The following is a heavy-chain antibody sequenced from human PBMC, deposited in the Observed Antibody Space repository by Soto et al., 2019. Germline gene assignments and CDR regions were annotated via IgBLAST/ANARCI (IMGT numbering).Heavy chain of an antibody. V-gene: IGHV3-21*01. J-gene: IGHJ1*01. CDR1: GFTFSSYS. CDR3: ARGDYGDYHDYFQH. D-gene: IGHD4-17*01. CDR2: ISSSSSYI. Sequence: PGGSLRLSCAASGFTFSSYSMNWVRRAPGKGLEWVSSISSSSSYIYYADSVKGRFTISRDNAKNSLYLQMNSLRAEDTAVYYCARGDYGDYHDYFQHWGQGTLVTVSS.